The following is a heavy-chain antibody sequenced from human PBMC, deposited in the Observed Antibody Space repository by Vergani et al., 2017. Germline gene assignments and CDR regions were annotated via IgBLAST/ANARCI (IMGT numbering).Heavy chain of an antibody. V-gene: IGHV4-34*01. D-gene: IGHD3-3*01. J-gene: IGHJ6*03. CDR1: GGSLSGYY. Sequence: QVQLQQWGAGLLKPSETLSLTCAVYGGSLSGYYWSWIRQPPGKGLEWIGEINHSGSTNYNPSLKSRVTISVDTSKNQFSLKLSSVTAADTAVYYCARGPLGFWNGYYPGDYYIDVLCRGGTVTVSS. CDR2: INHSGST. CDR3: ARGPLGFWNGYYPGDYYIDV.